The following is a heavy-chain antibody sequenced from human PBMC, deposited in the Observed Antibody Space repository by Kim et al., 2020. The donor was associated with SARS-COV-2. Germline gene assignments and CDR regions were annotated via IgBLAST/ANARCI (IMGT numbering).Heavy chain of an antibody. CDR3: ARSIGGSSGYYYVEAYGMDV. D-gene: IGHD3-22*01. CDR1: GGSISSSNW. V-gene: IGHV4-4*02. J-gene: IGHJ6*02. Sequence: SETLSLTCAVSGGSISSSNWWSWVRQPPGKGLEWIGEIYHSGSTNYNPSLKSRVTISVDKSKNQFSLKLSSVTAADTAVYYCARSIGGSSGYYYVEAYGMDVWGQGTTVTVSS. CDR2: IYHSGST.